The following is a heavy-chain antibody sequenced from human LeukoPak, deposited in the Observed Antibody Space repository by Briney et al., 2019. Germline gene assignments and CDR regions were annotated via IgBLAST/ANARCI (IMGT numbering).Heavy chain of an antibody. CDR3: ASFLGQGGRYLETLKSYYFAY. CDR1: GGTFSSYA. CDR2: IIPIFGTA. J-gene: IGHJ4*02. Sequence: SVKVSCKASGGTFSSYAISWGRQAPGQGLEWVGGIIPIFGTANYAQKFQGRVTITTDESTSTAYMERSSLRSEDTAVYYCASFLGQGGRYLETLKSYYFAYWGQGTLVTVPS. D-gene: IGHD6-19*01. V-gene: IGHV1-69*05.